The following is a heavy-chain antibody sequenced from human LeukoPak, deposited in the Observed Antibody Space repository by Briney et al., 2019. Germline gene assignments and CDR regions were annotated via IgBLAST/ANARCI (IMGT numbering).Heavy chain of an antibody. CDR2: IRYDGSNK. CDR1: GFALSSYG. Sequence: PGGSLRLSCAASGFALSSYGMHWVRQALGKGLEWVAFIRYDGSNKYYADSVKGRFTISRDNSKNTLYLQMNSLRAEDTAVYYCAKLSRLAAPHWGQGTLVTVSS. J-gene: IGHJ4*02. CDR3: AKLSRLAAPH. D-gene: IGHD6-13*01. V-gene: IGHV3-30*02.